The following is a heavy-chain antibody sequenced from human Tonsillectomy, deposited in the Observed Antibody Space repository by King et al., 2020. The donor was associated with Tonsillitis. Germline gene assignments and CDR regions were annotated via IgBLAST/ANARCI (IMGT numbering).Heavy chain of an antibody. CDR3: AQQKYTYGYY. CDR2: VSGNGGST. Sequence: VQLVESGGGLVQPGGSLRLSCAVSGFTFSSYAMSWVRQAPGKGLEWVSAVSGNGGSTYYADSVKGRFTISRDNAKNTLYLQMNSLTAEDTAVYYCAQQKYTYGYYWGQGTLVTVSS. J-gene: IGHJ4*02. CDR1: GFTFSSYA. V-gene: IGHV3-23*04. D-gene: IGHD5-18*01.